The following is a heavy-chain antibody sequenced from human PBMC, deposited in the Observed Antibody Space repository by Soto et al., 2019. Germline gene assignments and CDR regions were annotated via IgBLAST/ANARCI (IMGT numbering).Heavy chain of an antibody. CDR3: ARDISKYSSGPFDY. D-gene: IGHD6-19*01. CDR2: IVVGSGNT. V-gene: IGHV1-58*01. CDR1: GSTFTSSA. J-gene: IGHJ4*02. Sequence: SVQGSCKASGSTFTSSAVQWVRPARGQRLEWIGWIVVGSGNTNYTQKFQERVTITTDMSTSTAYMELSSLRSEDTAVYYRARDISKYSSGPFDYWGQGTLVTAPQ.